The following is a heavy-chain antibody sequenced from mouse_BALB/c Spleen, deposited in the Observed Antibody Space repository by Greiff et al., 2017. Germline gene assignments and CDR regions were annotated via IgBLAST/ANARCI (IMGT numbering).Heavy chain of an antibody. CDR1: GFTFSNYW. CDR3: TRRPTDYFDY. D-gene: IGHD4-1*02. J-gene: IGHJ2*01. Sequence: EVMLVESGGGLVQPGGSMKLSCVASGFTFSNYWMNWVRQSPEQGLEWVAEIRVKSNNYATHYAESVKGRFTISRDDSKSSVYLQMNHLSAEDTGIYYCTRRPTDYFDYWGQGTTLTVSS. V-gene: IGHV6-6*02. CDR2: IRVKSNNYAT.